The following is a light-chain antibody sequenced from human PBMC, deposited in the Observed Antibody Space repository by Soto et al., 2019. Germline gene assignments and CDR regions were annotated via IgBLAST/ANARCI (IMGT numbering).Light chain of an antibody. CDR1: SSDVGSYNL. V-gene: IGLV2-23*01. CDR2: EGS. Sequence: QSVLTQPASVSGSPGQSITISCTGTSSDVGSYNLVSWYQQHPGKAPKPMIYEGSKRPSGVSNRFSGSKSGNTASLTISGIQGEDEADYYCCSYAGSSTWVFGTGTKLTVL. CDR3: CSYAGSSTWV. J-gene: IGLJ1*01.